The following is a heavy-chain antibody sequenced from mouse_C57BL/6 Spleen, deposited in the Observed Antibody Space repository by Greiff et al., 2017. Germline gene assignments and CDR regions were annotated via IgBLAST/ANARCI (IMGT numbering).Heavy chain of an antibody. V-gene: IGHV1-69*01. Sequence: QVQLQQPGAELVMPGASVKLSCKASGYTFTSYWMHWVKQRPGQGLEWIGEIDPSDSYTNYNQKFKGKSTLTVDKSSSTAYMQLSSLTSEDSAVYYCATSNPSITTVVAPYAMDYWGQGTSVTVSS. CDR2: IDPSDSYT. J-gene: IGHJ4*01. D-gene: IGHD1-1*01. CDR3: ATSNPSITTVVAPYAMDY. CDR1: GYTFTSYW.